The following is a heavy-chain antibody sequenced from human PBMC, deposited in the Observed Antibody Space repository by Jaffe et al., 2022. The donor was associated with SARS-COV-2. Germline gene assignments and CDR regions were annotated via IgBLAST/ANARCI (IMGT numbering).Heavy chain of an antibody. Sequence: QVQLQESGPGLVKPSETLSLTCTVSGGSISSYYWSWIRQPPGKGLEWIGYIYYSGSTNYNPSLKSRVTISVDTSKNQFSLKLSSVTAADTAVYYCARDRSYYYDSSGYSPPYWYFDLWGRGTLVTVSS. V-gene: IGHV4-59*01. D-gene: IGHD3-22*01. CDR1: GGSISSYY. CDR3: ARDRSYYYDSSGYSPPYWYFDL. J-gene: IGHJ2*01. CDR2: IYYSGST.